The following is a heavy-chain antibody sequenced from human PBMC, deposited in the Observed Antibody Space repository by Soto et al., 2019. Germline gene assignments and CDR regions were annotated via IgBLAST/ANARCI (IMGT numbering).Heavy chain of an antibody. CDR1: GCSITGYY. J-gene: IGHJ4*02. V-gene: IGHV4-4*09. D-gene: IGHD4-17*01. Sequence: SETLSLTCTFSGCSITGYYWRWIRLPPGKGLEWIGYIYDSGTTTYNAALKSRVSISAETSKNQFSLNLRSVTAADTAIYYCARRNYGEEGYFFDFWGQGVLVTVSS. CDR2: IYDSGTT. CDR3: ARRNYGEEGYFFDF.